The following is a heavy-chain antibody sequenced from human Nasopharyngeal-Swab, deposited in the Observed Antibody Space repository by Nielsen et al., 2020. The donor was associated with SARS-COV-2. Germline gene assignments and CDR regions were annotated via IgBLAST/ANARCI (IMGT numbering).Heavy chain of an antibody. Sequence: GGSLRLSCAASGFTFNNYNFNWVRQAPGKGLEWVSSISSSSSYIYYADSVKGRFTISRDNSKNTLYLQMNSLRVEDTALYYCAKAPYLRGMDVWGQGTTVTVSS. CDR2: ISSSSSYI. CDR3: AKAPYLRGMDV. J-gene: IGHJ6*02. V-gene: IGHV3-21*04. D-gene: IGHD2-21*01. CDR1: GFTFNNYN.